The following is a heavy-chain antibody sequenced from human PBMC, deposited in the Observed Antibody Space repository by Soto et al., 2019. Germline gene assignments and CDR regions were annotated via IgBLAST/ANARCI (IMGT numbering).Heavy chain of an antibody. D-gene: IGHD3-10*01. V-gene: IGHV1-18*01. CDR3: ARDLDGSGSYYTKY. CDR2: ISPHKDNT. J-gene: IGHJ4*02. CDR1: GYTFSSIG. Sequence: ASVKVSCKTSGYTFSSIGISWVRQAPGQGLEWMGWISPHKDNTYYAQRLQGRVTMTTDTSTSTAYMELRSLRSDDTAVYFCARDLDGSGSYYTKYWGQGTLVTVSS.